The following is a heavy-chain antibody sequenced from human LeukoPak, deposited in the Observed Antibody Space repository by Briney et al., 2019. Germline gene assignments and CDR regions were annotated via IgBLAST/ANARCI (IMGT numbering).Heavy chain of an antibody. CDR3: ARLGDEAFDY. CDR1: GGSVSSSYY. V-gene: IGHV4-39*01. CDR2: IYYSGST. D-gene: IGHD2-21*02. J-gene: IGHJ4*02. Sequence: SETLSLTCSVSGGSVSSSYYWGWIRQPPGKRLEWIGSIYYSGSTYYSPSLKSRVTISVDTSKNQSSLKLSSVTAADTAVYYCARLGDEAFDYWGQGTLVTVSS.